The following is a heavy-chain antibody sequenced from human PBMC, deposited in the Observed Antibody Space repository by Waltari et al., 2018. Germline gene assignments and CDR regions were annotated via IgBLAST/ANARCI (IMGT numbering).Heavy chain of an antibody. J-gene: IGHJ3*02. Sequence: QVQLVESGGGVVQPGWSLRLSCEASGFPFSSYAVHWVRQAPGKGLEWVAVISSDGTFKYHADSVKGRFTISRDNPKNTLYLQMNSLRTEDTAVYYCAKASRGSGYDWDAFDIWGLGTMVTVSS. V-gene: IGHV3-30-3*02. D-gene: IGHD5-12*01. CDR2: ISSDGTFK. CDR1: GFPFSSYA. CDR3: AKASRGSGYDWDAFDI.